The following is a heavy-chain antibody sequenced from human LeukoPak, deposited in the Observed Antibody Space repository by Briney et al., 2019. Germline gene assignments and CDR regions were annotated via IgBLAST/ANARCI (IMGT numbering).Heavy chain of an antibody. D-gene: IGHD3-3*01. Sequence: GGSLRLSCAASGFTFSSYSMDWVRQAPGKGLEWVSSISSSSSYIYYADSVKGRFTISRGNAKNSLYLQMNSLRAEDTAVYYCARVGSDSHYDFWSGYYYMDVWGKGTTVTVSS. CDR1: GFTFSSYS. CDR2: ISSSSSYI. J-gene: IGHJ6*03. V-gene: IGHV3-21*01. CDR3: ARVGSDSHYDFWSGYYYMDV.